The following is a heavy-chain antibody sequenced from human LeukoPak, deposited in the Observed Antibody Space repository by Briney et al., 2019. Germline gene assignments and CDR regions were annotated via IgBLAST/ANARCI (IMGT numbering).Heavy chain of an antibody. CDR2: ISWNGGAT. CDR3: AREYGYRDDYHGMDV. Sequence: GGSLRLSCAASGVTLDDYGMSWARQAPGKGLEWVSGISWNGGATSYADSVKGRFTISRDNAKNSLYLQMNSLRAEDTALYYCAREYGYRDDYHGMDVWGQGTTVAVSS. D-gene: IGHD5-12*01. V-gene: IGHV3-20*04. CDR1: GVTLDDYG. J-gene: IGHJ6*02.